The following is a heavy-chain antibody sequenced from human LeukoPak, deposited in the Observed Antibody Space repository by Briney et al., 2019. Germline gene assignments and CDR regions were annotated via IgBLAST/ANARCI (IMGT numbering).Heavy chain of an antibody. D-gene: IGHD3-22*01. J-gene: IGHJ5*02. CDR1: GGSISSGDYN. CDR3: ARPYYYDSRIDP. Sequence: SETLSLTCTVSGGSISSGDYNWIWIRQPPGKGLEWIGYTYYSGSTYYNPSLKNRVSISVDTSKNQFSLNLSSVTAADTAVYYCARPYYYDSRIDPWGQGTLVTVSS. V-gene: IGHV4-30-4*01. CDR2: TYYSGST.